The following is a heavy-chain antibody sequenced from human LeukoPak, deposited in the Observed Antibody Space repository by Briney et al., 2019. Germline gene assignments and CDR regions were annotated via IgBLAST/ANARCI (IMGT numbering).Heavy chain of an antibody. CDR1: GFTFSSYW. J-gene: IGHJ4*02. D-gene: IGHD3-3*01. V-gene: IGHV3-7*01. Sequence: PGGSLRLSCAASGFTFSSYWMRWVRQAPGKGLEWVANIKQDGSEKYYVDSVKGRFTISRDNAKNSLYLQMNSLRAEDTAVYYCARDQQVLRFLEWLLYTDYWGQGTLVTVSS. CDR3: ARDQQVLRFLEWLLYTDY. CDR2: IKQDGSEK.